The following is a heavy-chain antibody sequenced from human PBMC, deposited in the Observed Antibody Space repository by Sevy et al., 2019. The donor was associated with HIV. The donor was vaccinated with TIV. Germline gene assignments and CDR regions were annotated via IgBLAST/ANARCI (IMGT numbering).Heavy chain of an antibody. CDR1: GFTFSSYA. CDR3: AKDRRNYYDSSGYYYFDY. J-gene: IGHJ4*02. D-gene: IGHD3-22*01. V-gene: IGHV3-23*01. Sequence: GGSLRLSCAASGFTFSSYAMSWVRRAPGKGLEWVSAISGSGGSTYYADSVKGRFTISRDNSKNTLYLQMNSLRAEDTAVYYCAKDRRNYYDSSGYYYFDYWGQGTLVTVSS. CDR2: ISGSGGST.